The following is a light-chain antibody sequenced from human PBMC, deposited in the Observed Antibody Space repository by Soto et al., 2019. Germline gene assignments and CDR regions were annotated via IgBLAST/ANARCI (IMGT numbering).Light chain of an antibody. Sequence: QTVVTQEPSLTVSPGGTVTLTCTSNTGAVTSGNYASWFQQKPGQAPRTLIYTTNNKHSWTPARFSGSLLGDKAALTVSGVQPEDEADYYCLLYYGGAHLVFGGGTKVTVL. J-gene: IGLJ3*02. CDR1: TGAVTSGNY. CDR2: TTN. CDR3: LLYYGGAHLV. V-gene: IGLV7-43*01.